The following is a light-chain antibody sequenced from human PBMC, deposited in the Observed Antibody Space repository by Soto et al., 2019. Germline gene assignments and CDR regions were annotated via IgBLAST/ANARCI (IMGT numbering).Light chain of an antibody. Sequence: EIVLTQSPGTLSLSPGERATLSCRASQSVSSSYLAWYQQKPGQAPRLLIYGASSRATGIPDRFSGSGSGTDFTLTISRLEPEDFAVYYCQQYGSSPLYTFVQGTKVGIK. CDR2: GAS. CDR1: QSVSSSY. J-gene: IGKJ2*01. CDR3: QQYGSSPLYT. V-gene: IGKV3-20*01.